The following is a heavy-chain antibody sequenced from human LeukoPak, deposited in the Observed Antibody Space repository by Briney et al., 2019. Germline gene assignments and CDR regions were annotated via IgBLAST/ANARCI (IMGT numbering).Heavy chain of an antibody. D-gene: IGHD6-19*01. CDR3: ARELKTSGFDP. CDR1: GFIFSSYE. Sequence: GGSLRLSCAASGFIFSSYEMNWVRQAPGKGLEWVSYISGSGSRIDYADSVKGRFTLSRDNARNSLFLQMDSLRVEDTALCYCARELKTSGFDPWGQGTLVTASS. V-gene: IGHV3-48*03. CDR2: ISGSGSRI. J-gene: IGHJ5*02.